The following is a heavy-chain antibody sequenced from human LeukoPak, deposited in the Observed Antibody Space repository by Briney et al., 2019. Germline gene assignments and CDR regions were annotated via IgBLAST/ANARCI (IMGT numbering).Heavy chain of an antibody. J-gene: IGHJ5*02. V-gene: IGHV4-30-2*01. CDR1: GGSISSGGYY. Sequence: SQTLSLTCTVSGGSISSGGYYWSWIRQPPGKGLEWIGYIYHSGSTYYNPSLKSRVTISVDRSKNQFSLKLSSVTAADTAVYYCASTDIVVVPAGVGKVGWFDPWGQGTLVTVSS. D-gene: IGHD2-2*01. CDR3: ASTDIVVVPAGVGKVGWFDP. CDR2: IYHSGST.